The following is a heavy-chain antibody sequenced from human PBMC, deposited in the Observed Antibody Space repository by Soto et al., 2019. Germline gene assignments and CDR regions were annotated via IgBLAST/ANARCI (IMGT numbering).Heavy chain of an antibody. CDR3: ARDYSSSWYYDY. Sequence: QVQLQQWGAGLLKPSETLSLTCAVYGGSFSGYYWSWIRQPPGKGLEWIGEINHSGSTNYNPSLKSRVTISVDTSKNQFSLKLSSVTAADTAVYYCARDYSSSWYYDYWGQGTLVTVSS. D-gene: IGHD6-13*01. CDR1: GGSFSGYY. J-gene: IGHJ4*02. CDR2: INHSGST. V-gene: IGHV4-34*01.